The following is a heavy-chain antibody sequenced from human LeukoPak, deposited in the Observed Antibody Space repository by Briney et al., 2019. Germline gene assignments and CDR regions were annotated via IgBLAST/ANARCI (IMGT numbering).Heavy chain of an antibody. CDR3: TRCALYGDPSYYYMDV. V-gene: IGHV3-7*03. Sequence: PGGSLRLSCAASGFTFNSYAMSWVRQAPGQGLEWVADIKPGGSNTYYPGSVKGRFTISRDNAMNSLYLQMNSLRAEDTAVYYCTRCALYGDPSYYYMDVWGKGTTVTVPS. D-gene: IGHD4-17*01. CDR1: GFTFNSYA. J-gene: IGHJ6*03. CDR2: IKPGGSNT.